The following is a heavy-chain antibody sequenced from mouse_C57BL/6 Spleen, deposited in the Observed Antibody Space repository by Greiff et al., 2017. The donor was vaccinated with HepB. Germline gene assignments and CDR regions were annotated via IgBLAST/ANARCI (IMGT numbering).Heavy chain of an antibody. V-gene: IGHV1-39*01. CDR3: ARGGYYSPLYYAMDY. Sequence: EVKVVESGPELVKPGASVKISCKASGYSFTDYNMNWVKQSNGKSLEWIGVINPNYGTTSYNQKFKGKATLTVDQSSSTAYMQLNSLTSEDSAVYYCARGGYYSPLYYAMDYWGQGTSVTVSS. J-gene: IGHJ4*01. CDR1: GYSFTDYN. D-gene: IGHD2-12*01. CDR2: INPNYGTT.